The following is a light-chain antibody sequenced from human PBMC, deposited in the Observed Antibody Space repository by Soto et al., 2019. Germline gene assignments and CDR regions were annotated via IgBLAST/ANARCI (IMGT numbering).Light chain of an antibody. CDR2: GAS. Sequence: EIVLTQSPGTLSLSPGERDTLSCRASQSVSSSYLAWYQQKPGQAPRLLIYGASSRATGIPDRFSGSGSGTDFTLTISRLEPEDFAVDYCQQYGSSPPITFGQGTKLEIK. CDR3: QQYGSSPPIT. V-gene: IGKV3-20*01. J-gene: IGKJ2*01. CDR1: QSVSSSY.